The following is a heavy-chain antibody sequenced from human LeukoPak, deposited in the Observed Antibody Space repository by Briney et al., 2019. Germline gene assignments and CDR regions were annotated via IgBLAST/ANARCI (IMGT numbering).Heavy chain of an antibody. Sequence: NPSETLSLTCTVSGDSISGYYWTWIRQPAGKGLEWIGRIYTSGSTNYNPSLKSRVTMSVDTSKNQFSLKMSSPTAADTAMYYCARARGGSGSYGHFDSWGQGTLVTVSS. J-gene: IGHJ4*02. CDR3: ARARGGSGSYGHFDS. CDR2: IYTSGST. D-gene: IGHD1-26*01. V-gene: IGHV4-4*07. CDR1: GDSISGYY.